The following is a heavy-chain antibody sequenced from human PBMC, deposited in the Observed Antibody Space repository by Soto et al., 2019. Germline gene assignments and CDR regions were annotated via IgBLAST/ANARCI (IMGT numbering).Heavy chain of an antibody. CDR3: ARDGPPVDY. CDR1: GYTFTSYY. J-gene: IGHJ4*02. CDR2: ISAYNGNT. V-gene: IGHV1-18*01. Sequence: QVQLVQSGAEVKKPGASVKVSCKASGYTFTSYYISWVRQAPGQGLEWMGWISAYNGNTNYAQTLQGRATIPTDTSTSTAYMELRGLRSDDTAVYYCARDGPPVDYCGQGTLVTVSS.